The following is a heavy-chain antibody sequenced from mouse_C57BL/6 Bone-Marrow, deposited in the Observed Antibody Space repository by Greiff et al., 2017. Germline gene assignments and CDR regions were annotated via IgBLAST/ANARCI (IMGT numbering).Heavy chain of an antibody. D-gene: IGHD1-1*01. CDR2: IDPETGGT. J-gene: IGHJ2*01. Sequence: QVQLQQSGAELVRPGASVTLSCKASGYTFTDYEMHWVKQTPVHVLEWIGAIDPETGGTAYNQKFKGKAILTADKSSSTAYMERRSLTAEDSAVYDCTRRPLTTVVASFDYWGQGTTLTVSS. V-gene: IGHV1-15*01. CDR3: TRRPLTTVVASFDY. CDR1: GYTFTDYE.